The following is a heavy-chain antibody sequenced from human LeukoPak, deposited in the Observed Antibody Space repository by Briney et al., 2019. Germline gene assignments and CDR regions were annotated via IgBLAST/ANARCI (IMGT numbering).Heavy chain of an antibody. V-gene: IGHV3-7*04. D-gene: IGHD7-27*01. CDR1: GFTFSSYW. CDR3: ARDHNWGSAD. CDR2: IDQDGSEK. Sequence: GGSLRLSCAASGFTFSSYWMSWVRQALGKGLEWVANIDQDGSEKYYVDSVKGRFTISRDNAKNSMYLQMNSLRAADTAVYYCARDHNWGSADWGQGTLVTVSS. J-gene: IGHJ4*02.